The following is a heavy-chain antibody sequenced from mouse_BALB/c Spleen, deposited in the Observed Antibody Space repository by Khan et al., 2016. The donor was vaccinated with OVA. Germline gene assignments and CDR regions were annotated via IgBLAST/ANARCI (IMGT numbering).Heavy chain of an antibody. CDR1: GYSFTSYY. CDR2: IDPFSGAT. J-gene: IGHJ3*01. V-gene: IGHV1S135*01. CDR3: TRHGYVAWFTY. Sequence: MQLEESGPELMKPGASVKISCKASGYSFTSYYIHWMIESHGTSLEWIGYIDPFSGATTYNQKFKGKATLTVAKSSNTAYIHLRNLTSEDSAVYYCTRHGYVAWFTYWGQGTLVTVSA. D-gene: IGHD2-2*01.